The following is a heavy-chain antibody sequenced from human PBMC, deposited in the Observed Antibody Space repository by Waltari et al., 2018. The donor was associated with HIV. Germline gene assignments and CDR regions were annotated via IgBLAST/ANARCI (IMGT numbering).Heavy chain of an antibody. Sequence: EVQVVESGGGVVQPGGSLRLFCAASGFTFSSYKMTWVRQAPGKGLEWVSYISSSGSTIYFADSVKGRFTMSRDNAKNSLYLRMNSLRAEDTAVYYCARAFMIRGTGAFDIWGQGTMVTVSS. CDR1: GFTFSSYK. CDR3: ARAFMIRGTGAFDI. CDR2: ISSSGSTI. V-gene: IGHV3-48*03. D-gene: IGHD3-10*01. J-gene: IGHJ3*02.